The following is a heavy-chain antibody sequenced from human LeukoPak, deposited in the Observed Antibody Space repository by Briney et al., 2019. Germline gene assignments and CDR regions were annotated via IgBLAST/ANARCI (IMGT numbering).Heavy chain of an antibody. V-gene: IGHV3-7*01. D-gene: IGHD3-10*01. CDR2: IKQDGSEK. J-gene: IGHJ4*02. CDR1: GFTFSSYA. CDR3: VRGAYYAVY. Sequence: GGSLRLSCAASGFTFSSYAMSWVRQTPGKGLEWVANIKQDGSEKYYVGSVKGRFTISRDNVKSSLFLQMNSLRVEDTGVYYCVRGAYYAVYWGQGTLVTVSS.